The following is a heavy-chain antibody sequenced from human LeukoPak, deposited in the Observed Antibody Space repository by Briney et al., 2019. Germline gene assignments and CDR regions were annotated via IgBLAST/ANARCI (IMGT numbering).Heavy chain of an antibody. CDR1: GGSISSYY. J-gene: IGHJ4*02. CDR3: ARVEAYGGYPRNFDY. CDR2: IYYSGST. D-gene: IGHD5-12*01. V-gene: IGHV4-59*01. Sequence: SETLSLTCTVSGGSISSYYWSWIRQPPGKGLEWIGYIYYSGSTNYNPSLKSRVTISVDTSKNQFSLELSSVTAADTAVYYCARVEAYGGYPRNFDYWGQGTLVTVSS.